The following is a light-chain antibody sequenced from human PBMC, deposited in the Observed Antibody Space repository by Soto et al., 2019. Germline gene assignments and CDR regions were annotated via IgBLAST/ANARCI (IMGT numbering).Light chain of an antibody. CDR2: AAS. V-gene: IGKV1-39*01. CDR3: QQSFSLPRT. Sequence: DIQMTQSPSSLSASVGDRVTITCRASQSLSSYLNWYQQKPGKAPKLLIYAASSLQSGVPSRFSGSGSRTDFTLTTSSLQPEDFATYYCQQSFSLPRTFGQGTKLEIK. CDR1: QSLSSY. J-gene: IGKJ2*01.